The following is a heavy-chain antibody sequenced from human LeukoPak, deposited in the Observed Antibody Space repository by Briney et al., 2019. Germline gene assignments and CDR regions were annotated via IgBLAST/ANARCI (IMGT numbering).Heavy chain of an antibody. J-gene: IGHJ5*02. D-gene: IGHD6-6*01. CDR1: GGSFSGYY. CDR2: INHSGST. Sequence: SETLSLTCAVYGGSFSGYYWSWIRQPPGKGLEWIGEINHSGSTNYNPSLKSRVTIPVDTSKNQFSLKLSSVTAADTAVYYCARGALIAARLSWFDPWGQGTLVTVSS. CDR3: ARGALIAARLSWFDP. V-gene: IGHV4-34*01.